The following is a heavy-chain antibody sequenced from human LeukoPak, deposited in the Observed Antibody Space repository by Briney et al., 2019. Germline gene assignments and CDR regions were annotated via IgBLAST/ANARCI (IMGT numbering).Heavy chain of an antibody. CDR3: ARVFQSSMVRGDNWFDP. D-gene: IGHD3-10*01. Sequence: GGSLRLSCAASGFTFSSYGMHWVRQAPDKGLEWVAVIWYDGSNKYYADSVKGRFTISRDNSKNTLYLQMNSLRAEDTAVYYCARVFQSSMVRGDNWFDPWGQGTLVTVSS. CDR1: GFTFSSYG. CDR2: IWYDGSNK. V-gene: IGHV3-33*01. J-gene: IGHJ5*02.